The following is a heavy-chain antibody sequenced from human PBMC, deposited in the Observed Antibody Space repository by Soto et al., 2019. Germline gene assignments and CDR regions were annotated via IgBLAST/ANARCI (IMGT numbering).Heavy chain of an antibody. V-gene: IGHV4-39*01. Sequence: QLQLQESGPGLVKPSETLSLTCTVSGGSISSSSYYWGWIRQPPGKGLEWIGSIYYSGSTYYNPSLKSRVTISVDTSKNQFSLKLSSVTAADTAVYYCARLRDSSSSGWFDPWGQGTLVTVS. D-gene: IGHD6-6*01. J-gene: IGHJ5*02. CDR2: IYYSGST. CDR1: GGSISSSSYY. CDR3: ARLRDSSSSGWFDP.